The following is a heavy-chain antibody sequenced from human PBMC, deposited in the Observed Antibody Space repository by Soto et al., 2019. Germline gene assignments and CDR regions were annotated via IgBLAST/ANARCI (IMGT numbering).Heavy chain of an antibody. CDR3: ARQKETYYFDY. J-gene: IGHJ4*02. CDR1: GGSISSSSYY. V-gene: IGHV4-39*01. CDR2: IYYSGST. Sequence: QLQLQESGPGLVNPSETLSLTCTVSGGSISSSSYYWGWIRQPSGKGLEWIGSIYYSGSTYYNPSLKSRVTISVYPSKNQFSLKLSSVTAAATAVYYCARQKETYYFDYWGQGTLVTVSS.